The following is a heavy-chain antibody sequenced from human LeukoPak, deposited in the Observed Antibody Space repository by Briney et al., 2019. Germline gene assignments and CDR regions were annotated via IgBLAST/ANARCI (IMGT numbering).Heavy chain of an antibody. CDR1: GFTFSSYA. D-gene: IGHD3-10*01. V-gene: IGHV3-23*01. CDR2: ISGSGGST. J-gene: IGHJ6*03. CDR3: ARGCRDKRITMVRSSAVKPYYYYMDV. Sequence: GGSLRLSCAASGFTFSSYAMSWVRQAPGKGLEWVSAISGSGGSTYYADSVKGRFTISRDNSKNTLYLQMNSLRAEDTAVYYCARGCRDKRITMVRSSAVKPYYYYMDVWGKGTTVTVSS.